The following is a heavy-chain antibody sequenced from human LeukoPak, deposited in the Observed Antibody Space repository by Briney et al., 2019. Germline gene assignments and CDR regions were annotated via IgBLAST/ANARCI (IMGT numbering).Heavy chain of an antibody. CDR1: GYTFTSYG. V-gene: IGHV1-18*01. CDR3: AREGSYYYGSGSYCVWFDP. D-gene: IGHD3-10*01. J-gene: IGHJ5*02. Sequence: SVTVSCTASGYTFTSYGISWVRQAPGQGLEWMGWISAYNGNTNYAQKLQGRVTMTTDTSTSTAYMELRSLRSDDTAVYYCAREGSYYYGSGSYCVWFDPWGQGTLVTVSS. CDR2: ISAYNGNT.